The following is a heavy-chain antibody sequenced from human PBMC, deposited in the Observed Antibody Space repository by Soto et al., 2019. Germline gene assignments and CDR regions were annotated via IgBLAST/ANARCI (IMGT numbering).Heavy chain of an antibody. CDR3: ARAYCSSTSCRFGYYGMDV. D-gene: IGHD2-2*01. CDR1: GYTFTGYY. J-gene: IGHJ6*02. CDR2: INPNSGGT. Sequence: ASVKVSCKASGYTFTGYYMHWVRQAPGQGLEWMGWINPNSGGTNYAQKFQGWVTMTRDTSISTAYMELSRLRSDDTAVYYCARAYCSSTSCRFGYYGMDVWGQGTTVTVSS. V-gene: IGHV1-2*04.